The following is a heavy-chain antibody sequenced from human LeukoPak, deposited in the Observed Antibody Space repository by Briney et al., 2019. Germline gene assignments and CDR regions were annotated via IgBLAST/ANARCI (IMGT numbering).Heavy chain of an antibody. J-gene: IGHJ4*02. Sequence: GGSLRLSCAASGFTFSSYSMNWVRQAPGKGLEWVSYISSSSSTIYYADSVKGRFTISRDNAKNSLYLQMNSLRAEDTAVYYCARAGGLWFGELSHYYFDYWGQGTLVTVSS. CDR3: ARAGGLWFGELSHYYFDY. D-gene: IGHD3-10*01. CDR2: ISSSSSTI. CDR1: GFTFSSYS. V-gene: IGHV3-48*01.